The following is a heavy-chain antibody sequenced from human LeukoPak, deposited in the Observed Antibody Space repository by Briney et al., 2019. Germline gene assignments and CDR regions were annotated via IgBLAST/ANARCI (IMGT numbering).Heavy chain of an antibody. V-gene: IGHV3-23*01. CDR3: AREQSSGGYYYGMDV. D-gene: IGHD3-10*01. Sequence: GGSLRLSCAASGFTFSSSAMSWVRQVPGKGLEWVSGISASGGSTSYADSVKGRFSISRDNSKNILYLQMNNLRAEDTAVYYCAREQSSGGYYYGMDVWGQGTTVTVSS. CDR1: GFTFSSSA. CDR2: ISASGGST. J-gene: IGHJ6*02.